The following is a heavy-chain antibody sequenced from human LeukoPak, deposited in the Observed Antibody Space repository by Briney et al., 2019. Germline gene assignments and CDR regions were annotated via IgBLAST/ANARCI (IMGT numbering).Heavy chain of an antibody. CDR1: GFTFSSYD. CDR3: AGARNYYDSSGNDAFDI. V-gene: IGHV3-13*01. Sequence: PGGSLRLSCAASGFTFSSYDMHWVRQATGKGLEWVSAIGTAGDTYYPGSVKGRFTISRENAKNSLYLQMNSLRAGDTAVYYCAGARNYYDSSGNDAFDIWGQGTMVAVSS. D-gene: IGHD3-22*01. J-gene: IGHJ3*02. CDR2: IGTAGDT.